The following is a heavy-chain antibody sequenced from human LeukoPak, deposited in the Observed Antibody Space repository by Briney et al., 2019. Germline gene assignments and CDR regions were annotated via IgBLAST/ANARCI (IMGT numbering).Heavy chain of an antibody. V-gene: IGHV3-7*02. CDR2: IKQDGSEK. Sequence: GGSLRLSCAVSGFTFSNYWMTWVRQAPGKGLEWVANIKQDGSEKYFLDSVKGRFTISRDNAKNSLYLQMNSLRDEDTAVYYCARSKQLDYWGQGTLVTVSS. CDR3: ARSKQLDY. D-gene: IGHD6-13*01. CDR1: GFTFSNYW. J-gene: IGHJ4*02.